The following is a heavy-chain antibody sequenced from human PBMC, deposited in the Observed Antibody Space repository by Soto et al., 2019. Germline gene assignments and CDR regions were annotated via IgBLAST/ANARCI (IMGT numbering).Heavy chain of an antibody. CDR2: IYYSGGT. V-gene: IGHV4-31*03. CDR3: ARGRYCSGGTCYRGLDRFDP. Sequence: SETLSLTCTVSGGSISSGGYYWSWIRQHPGKGLEWIGYIYYSGGTYYNPSLKSRVTISVDTSKNQFSLKLSSVTAADTAVYYCARGRYCSGGTCYRGLDRFDPWGQGTLVTVSS. D-gene: IGHD2-15*01. CDR1: GGSISSGGYY. J-gene: IGHJ5*02.